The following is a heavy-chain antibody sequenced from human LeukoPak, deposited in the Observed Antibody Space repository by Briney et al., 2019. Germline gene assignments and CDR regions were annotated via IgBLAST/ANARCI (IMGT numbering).Heavy chain of an antibody. J-gene: IGHJ4*02. V-gene: IGHV4-30-4*08. CDR1: GGSLSSGDYY. Sequence: PSQTLSLTCTVSGGSLSSGDYYWSSIRQPPGTGLEWIGYISYSGSTYYNPSLKSRVTISVDTSKNQFSLKLSSVTAADTVVYYCARGEAGELLFDFWGQGTLVTVSS. CDR3: ARGEAGELLFDF. D-gene: IGHD1-26*01. CDR2: ISYSGST.